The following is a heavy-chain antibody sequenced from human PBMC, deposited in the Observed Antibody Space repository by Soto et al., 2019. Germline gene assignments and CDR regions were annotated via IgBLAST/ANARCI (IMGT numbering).Heavy chain of an antibody. CDR3: ARGTSNACDY. Sequence: QVQLVESGGGVVQPGGSLRLSCAASGFIFSSYAIHWVRQAPGKGLEWVAVVSSGGSNKYYADSVKGRFTISRDNSNNTLFMQMHSLRPEDTAVYYCARGTSNACDYWGQGTLVTVSS. V-gene: IGHV3-30-3*01. CDR2: VSSGGSNK. CDR1: GFIFSSYA. J-gene: IGHJ4*02. D-gene: IGHD2-2*01.